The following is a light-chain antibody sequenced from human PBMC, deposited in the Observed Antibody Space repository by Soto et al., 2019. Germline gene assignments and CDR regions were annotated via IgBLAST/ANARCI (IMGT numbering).Light chain of an antibody. V-gene: IGLV2-18*02. CDR2: EVS. CDR3: NSYTGSSTYV. Sequence: QSVLTQPPSVSRSPGQSVAISCTGTSSDVGSYNRVSWYQQPPGAAPKLMIYEVSNRPSGVPDRFSGSKSGNTASLTISGLQAEDEADYYCNSYTGSSTYVFGTGTKVTVL. CDR1: SSDVGSYNR. J-gene: IGLJ1*01.